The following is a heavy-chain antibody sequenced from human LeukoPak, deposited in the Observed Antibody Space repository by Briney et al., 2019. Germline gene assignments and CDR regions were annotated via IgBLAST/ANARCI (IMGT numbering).Heavy chain of an antibody. J-gene: IGHJ4*02. D-gene: IGHD3-22*01. Sequence: KPSETLSLTCTVSGGSISSYYWSWIRQPPGKGLEWIGYIYYSGSTNYNPSLKSRVTISVDTSKNQFSLKLSSVTAADTAVYYCARELVFDYYDSSGYLYFDYWGQGTLVTVSS. CDR1: GGSISSYY. V-gene: IGHV4-59*01. CDR3: ARELVFDYYDSSGYLYFDY. CDR2: IYYSGST.